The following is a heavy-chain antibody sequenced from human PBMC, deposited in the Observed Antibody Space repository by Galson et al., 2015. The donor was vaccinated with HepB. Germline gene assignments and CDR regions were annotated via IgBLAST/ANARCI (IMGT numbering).Heavy chain of an antibody. V-gene: IGHV3-30*18. CDR1: GFIFSNYG. J-gene: IGHJ4*02. CDR3: AKDHGWEQRDYYFDY. CDR2: ITYDGSNK. D-gene: IGHD1-26*01. Sequence: SLRLSCAASGFIFSNYGMHWVRQAPGKGLEWVAVITYDGSNKYYADSVKGRFTISRDNSKNTLYLQMNSLRAEDTAVYYCAKDHGWEQRDYYFDYWGQGTLVTVSS.